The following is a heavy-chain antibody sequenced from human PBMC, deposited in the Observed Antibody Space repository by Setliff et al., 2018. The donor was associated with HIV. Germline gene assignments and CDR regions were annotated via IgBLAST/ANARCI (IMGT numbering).Heavy chain of an antibody. V-gene: IGHV4-59*11. CDR1: GSSISSHY. J-gene: IGHJ5*02. Sequence: SETLSLTCTVSGSSISSHYWTWIRQPPGRGLEWIGSFYYSGSANYNPSLKSRVSISVDTSKNQFYLKLNSVTAADSAVYYCTLTSRLDGYFDPWGQGTLVTVSS. CDR3: TLTSRLDGYFDP. CDR2: FYYSGSA. D-gene: IGHD5-12*01.